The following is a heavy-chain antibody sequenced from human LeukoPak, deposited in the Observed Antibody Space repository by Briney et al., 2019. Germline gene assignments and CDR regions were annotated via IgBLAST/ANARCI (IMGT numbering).Heavy chain of an antibody. D-gene: IGHD3-3*01. CDR2: IYYSGST. Sequence: SQTLSLTCTVSGGSISSGGYYWSWIRQHPGKGLEWIGYIYYSGSTYYNPSLKSRVTISVDTSKNQFSLKLSSVTAADTAAYYCARGVRFSALDPWGQGTLVTVSS. J-gene: IGHJ5*02. CDR1: GGSISSGGYY. V-gene: IGHV4-31*03. CDR3: ARGVRFSALDP.